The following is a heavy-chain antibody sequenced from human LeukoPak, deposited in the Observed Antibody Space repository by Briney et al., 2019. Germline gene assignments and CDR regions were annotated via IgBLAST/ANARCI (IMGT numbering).Heavy chain of an antibody. CDR1: GFTFSSYA. J-gene: IGHJ3*02. CDR2: ISYDGSNK. D-gene: IGHD6-19*01. CDR3: ARDGRAVAGNGGVDAFDI. Sequence: GGSLRLSCAASGFTFSSYAMRWVRQAPGKGLEWVAVISYDGSNKYYADSVKGRFTISRDNSKNTLYLQMNSLRAEDTAVYYCARDGRAVAGNGGVDAFDIWGRGTMVTVSS. V-gene: IGHV3-30-3*01.